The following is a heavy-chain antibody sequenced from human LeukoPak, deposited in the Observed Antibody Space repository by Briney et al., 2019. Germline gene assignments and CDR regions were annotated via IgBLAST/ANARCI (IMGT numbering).Heavy chain of an antibody. CDR2: INPNSGGT. Sequence: GTSVKVSCKASGYTFTGYYMHWVRQAPGQGLEWMGWINPNSGGTNYAQKFQGRVTMTRDTSISTAYMELSRLRSDATAVYYCARAIAVAGEFDYWGQGTLVTVSS. J-gene: IGHJ4*02. CDR3: ARAIAVAGEFDY. V-gene: IGHV1-2*02. D-gene: IGHD6-19*01. CDR1: GYTFTGYY.